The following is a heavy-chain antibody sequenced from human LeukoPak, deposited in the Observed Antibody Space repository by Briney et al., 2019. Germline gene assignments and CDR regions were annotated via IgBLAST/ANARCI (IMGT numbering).Heavy chain of an antibody. V-gene: IGHV4-34*01. D-gene: IGHD6-13*01. CDR2: INHRGTT. Sequence: ASETLSLTCGVDGGSFSGYYWSWIRQSPGKGLEWIGEINHRGTTNYNPSLKSRVTISVDTSKNQFSLRLSSVTAADTAVYYCAFPAAAADEYYFDYWGQGTLVTVSS. CDR1: GGSFSGYY. J-gene: IGHJ4*02. CDR3: AFPAAAADEYYFDY.